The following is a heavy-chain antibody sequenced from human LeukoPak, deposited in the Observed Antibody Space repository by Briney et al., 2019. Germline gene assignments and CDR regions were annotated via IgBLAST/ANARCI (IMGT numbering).Heavy chain of an antibody. CDR2: INPNSGGT. V-gene: IGHV1-2*02. Sequence: ASVKVSCKASGYTFTGYYMHWVRQAPGQGLEWIGWINPNSGGTNYAQKFQGRVTMTRDTSISTAYMELSRLRSDDTAVYYCASGGKYSSSWSPPGYWGQGTLVTVSS. J-gene: IGHJ4*02. CDR3: ASGGKYSSSWSPPGY. CDR1: GYTFTGYY. D-gene: IGHD6-13*01.